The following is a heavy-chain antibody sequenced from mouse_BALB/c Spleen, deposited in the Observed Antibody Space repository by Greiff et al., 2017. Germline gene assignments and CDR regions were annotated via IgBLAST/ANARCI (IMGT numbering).Heavy chain of an antibody. V-gene: IGHV1-80*01. CDR3: ARGYYGHWYFDV. D-gene: IGHD1-2*01. J-gene: IGHJ1*01. CDR1: GYAFSSYW. Sequence: VQLQQSGAELVRPGSSVKISCKASGYAFSSYWMNWVKQRPGQGLEWIGQIYPGDGDTNYNGKFKGKATLTADKSSSTAYMQLSSLTSEDSAVYFCARGYYGHWYFDVWGAGTTVTVSS. CDR2: IYPGDGDT.